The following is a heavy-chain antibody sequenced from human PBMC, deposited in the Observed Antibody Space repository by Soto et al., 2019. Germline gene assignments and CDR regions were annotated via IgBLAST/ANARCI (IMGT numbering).Heavy chain of an antibody. V-gene: IGHV1-69*13. J-gene: IGHJ6*02. CDR3: ARHRLYFGSGSYYYGMDV. CDR2: IIPYIDTA. D-gene: IGHD3-10*01. Sequence: GASVKVSCKASGGTFSSYAISWVRQAPGQGLERLGGIIPYIDTAKYAQKFQGRVKITADESTNTAFMEVSSLRSEDTAEYYCARHRLYFGSGSYYYGMDVWGQGTTVTVSS. CDR1: GGTFSSYA.